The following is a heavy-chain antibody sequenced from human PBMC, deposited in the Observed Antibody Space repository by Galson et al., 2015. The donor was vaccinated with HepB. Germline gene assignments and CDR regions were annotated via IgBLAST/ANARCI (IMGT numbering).Heavy chain of an antibody. CDR3: VRGAGWLLDS. J-gene: IGHJ4*02. D-gene: IGHD5-24*01. Sequence: SLRLSCAASGFTFSSHWMNWVRQAPGKGLEWVALIRGDGTEKHYVDSVKGRFTISRDNAKNSQYLQMKSLRAEDTAVYYCVRGAGWLLDSWGQGTLVTVSS. CDR2: IRGDGTEK. V-gene: IGHV3-7*01. CDR1: GFTFSSHW.